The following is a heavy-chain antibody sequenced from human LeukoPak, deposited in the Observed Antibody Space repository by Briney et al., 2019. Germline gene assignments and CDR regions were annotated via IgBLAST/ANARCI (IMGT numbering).Heavy chain of an antibody. CDR3: ARSGYYDSSWSFDY. Sequence: ASVKVSCKASGYTFTSYGISWVRQAPGQGLEWMGWISAYNGNTNYAQKLQGRVTMTTDTSTSTAYMALRSLRSDDTAVYYCARSGYYDSSWSFDYWGQGTLVAVSS. D-gene: IGHD3-22*01. J-gene: IGHJ4*02. CDR2: ISAYNGNT. V-gene: IGHV1-18*01. CDR1: GYTFTSYG.